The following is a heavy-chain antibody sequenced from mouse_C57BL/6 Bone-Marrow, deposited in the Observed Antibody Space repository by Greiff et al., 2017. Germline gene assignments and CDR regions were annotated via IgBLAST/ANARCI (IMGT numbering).Heavy chain of an antibody. CDR1: GFNIKDDY. CDR2: IDPENGDT. CDR3: TTPITRGY. D-gene: IGHD2-4*01. Sequence: VHVKQSGAELVRPGASVKLSCTASGFNIKDDYMHWVKQRPEQGLEWIGWIDPENGDTEYASKFQGKATITADTSSNTAYLQLSSLTSEDTAVYYCTTPITRGYWGQGTTLTVSS. V-gene: IGHV14-4*01. J-gene: IGHJ2*01.